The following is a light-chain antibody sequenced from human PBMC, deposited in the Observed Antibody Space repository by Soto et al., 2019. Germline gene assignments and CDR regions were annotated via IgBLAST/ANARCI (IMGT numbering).Light chain of an antibody. CDR3: AAWDDSLSGAL. V-gene: IGLV1-47*01. CDR2: RNN. J-gene: IGLJ7*01. CDR1: SSNIGSNY. Sequence: QSVLTQPPSASGTPGQRVTISCSGSSSNIGSNYVYWYRQLPGTAPKLLIYRNNQRPSGVPDRFSGSKSGTSASLAISGLRSEAEADYYCAAWDDSLSGALFGGGTQLTVL.